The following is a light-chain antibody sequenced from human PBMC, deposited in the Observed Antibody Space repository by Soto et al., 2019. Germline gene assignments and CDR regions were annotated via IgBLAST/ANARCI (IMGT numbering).Light chain of an antibody. Sequence: EIVLTQSPGTLSLSPGERATLSCRASQSVSSSCLAWYQQKPGQAPRLLIYGASSRATGIPDRFSGSGSGTDFTLTISRLEPEDFAVYYCQQYGSSLGVTFGGGTKVEIK. CDR3: QQYGSSLGVT. V-gene: IGKV3-20*01. CDR2: GAS. J-gene: IGKJ4*01. CDR1: QSVSSSC.